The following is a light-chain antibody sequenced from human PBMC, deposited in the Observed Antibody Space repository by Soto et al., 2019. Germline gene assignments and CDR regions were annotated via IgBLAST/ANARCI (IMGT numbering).Light chain of an antibody. V-gene: IGLV1-40*01. Sequence: QAVLTQPHSVSGAPGQRVTISCTGSSSNIGAGYDVHWYQQLPGTAPKLLIYGNSNRPSGVPDRFSGSKSGTSASLAITGLQAEDEADYSCQSYDSSLSEVFGTGTKVTVL. J-gene: IGLJ1*01. CDR2: GNS. CDR3: QSYDSSLSEV. CDR1: SSNIGAGYD.